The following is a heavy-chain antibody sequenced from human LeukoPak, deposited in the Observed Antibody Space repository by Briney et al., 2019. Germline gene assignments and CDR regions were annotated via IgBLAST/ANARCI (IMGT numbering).Heavy chain of an antibody. CDR2: IQYDGNNK. Sequence: PGGSLRLSCAASGFTFSNFGMHWVRQTPGKGLEWVAFIQYDGNNKYYADSVKGRFTISRDNSKNTLYLQMNSLRTDDTAVYYCAKPRLGYCSGCSCYSLHYWGQGTLVTVSS. CDR1: GFTFSNFG. V-gene: IGHV3-30*02. D-gene: IGHD2-15*01. CDR3: AKPRLGYCSGCSCYSLHY. J-gene: IGHJ4*02.